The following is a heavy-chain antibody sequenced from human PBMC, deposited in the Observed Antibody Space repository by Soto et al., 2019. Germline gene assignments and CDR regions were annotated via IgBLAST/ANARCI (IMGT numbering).Heavy chain of an antibody. D-gene: IGHD6-13*01. V-gene: IGHV3-23*01. J-gene: IGHJ4*02. CDR3: AKAGDSAYSSGWYLRPFDC. CDR2: ISGSGTST. CDR1: GFTFSSYV. Sequence: GGSLRLSCAASGFTFSSYVMSWVRQAPGKGLDWVSGISGSGTSTYYVDSVNGHFTISRDNSKNTLYLQMNSLRAEDTAVYYCAKAGDSAYSSGWYLRPFDCWGQGTLVTVS.